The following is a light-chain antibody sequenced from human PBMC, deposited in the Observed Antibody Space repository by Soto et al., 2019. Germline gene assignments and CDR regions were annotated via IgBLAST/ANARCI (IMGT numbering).Light chain of an antibody. CDR1: QSISSSY. J-gene: IGKJ2*01. V-gene: IGKV3-20*01. CDR3: QHYGSSSYT. Sequence: EIVLTQSPGTLSLSPGERATLSCRASQSISSSYLAWYQQKPGQAPRLLIYAASSRATGIPDRFSGSGSGTDFTLTISRLEPEDFVVYYCQHYGSSSYTFGQGTQLEIK. CDR2: AAS.